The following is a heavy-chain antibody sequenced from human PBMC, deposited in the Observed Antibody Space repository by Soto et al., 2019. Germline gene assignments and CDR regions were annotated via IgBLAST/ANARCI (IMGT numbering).Heavy chain of an antibody. CDR1: GDSVSSNSVA. V-gene: IGHV6-1*01. D-gene: IGHD4-17*01. J-gene: IGHJ4*02. Sequence: SQTLSLTCAISGDSVSSNSVAWNWIRQSPSRGLEWLGRTYYRSKWSNDYAVSVESRITINPDTSKNQFSPQLDSVTPEDTAVYYCARDSPGYGDYVLFDNWGQGTRVTVSS. CDR3: ARDSPGYGDYVLFDN. CDR2: TYYRSKWSN.